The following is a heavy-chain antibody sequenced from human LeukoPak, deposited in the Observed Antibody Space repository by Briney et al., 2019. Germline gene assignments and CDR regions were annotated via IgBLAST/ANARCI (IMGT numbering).Heavy chain of an antibody. CDR3: ARNNGMDV. Sequence: PGGSLRLSCAASGFALSSHWITWVRQVPGRGPEWVANVNRDGSETYYLDSVKGRFTISKDNAKNSLYLQMNSLRAEDTALYHCARNNGMDVWGQGTLVSVSS. CDR1: GFALSSHW. V-gene: IGHV3-7*03. D-gene: IGHD2-8*01. CDR2: VNRDGSET. J-gene: IGHJ4*02.